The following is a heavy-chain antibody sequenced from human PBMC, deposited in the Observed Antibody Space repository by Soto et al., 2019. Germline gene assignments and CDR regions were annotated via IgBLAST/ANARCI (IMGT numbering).Heavy chain of an antibody. J-gene: IGHJ6*03. CDR2: INHSGST. CDR3: ARGNKRPTVYYYMDV. D-gene: IGHD6-25*01. Sequence: SETLSLTCTVSGGSISSYYWSWIRQPPGKGLEWIGEINHSGSTNYNPSLKSRVTISIDTSKNQFSLKLSSVTAADTTVYYCARGNKRPTVYYYMDVWGKGTTVTVSS. CDR1: GGSISSYY. V-gene: IGHV4-34*01.